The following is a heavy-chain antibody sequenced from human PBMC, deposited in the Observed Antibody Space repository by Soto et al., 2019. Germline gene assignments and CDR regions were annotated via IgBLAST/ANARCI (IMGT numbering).Heavy chain of an antibody. J-gene: IGHJ3*02. CDR3: ARRYYYDSENCYAFDI. Sequence: GGSLRLSCAASGFPFSTYSMNWVRQSPGKGLEWVSSMSSRSDYIFYADSVKGRFTISRDNPKNSLYLQMNSLRAEDTAVYYCARRYYYDSENCYAFDIWGQGNLVAVSS. V-gene: IGHV3-21*01. CDR1: GFPFSTYS. CDR2: MSSRSDYI. D-gene: IGHD3-22*01.